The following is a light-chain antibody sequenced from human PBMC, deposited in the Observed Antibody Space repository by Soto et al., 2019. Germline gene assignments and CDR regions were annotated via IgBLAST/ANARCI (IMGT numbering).Light chain of an antibody. Sequence: EIVLTQSPVTLSFSPCEIATLSCRASQSVSSYLAWYQQKPGQAPRLLIYDASNRATGIPARFSGSGSGTDFTLTISSLEPEDFAVYYCQQRSNWGFGQGTKVE. CDR1: QSVSSY. J-gene: IGKJ1*01. CDR3: QQRSNWG. V-gene: IGKV3-11*01. CDR2: DAS.